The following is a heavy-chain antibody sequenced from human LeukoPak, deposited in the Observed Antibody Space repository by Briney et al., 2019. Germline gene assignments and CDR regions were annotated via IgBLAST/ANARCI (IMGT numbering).Heavy chain of an antibody. J-gene: IGHJ6*02. Sequence: SETLSLTCTVSGGSISSYYWSWIRQPPGKGLEWIGYIYYSGSTNYNPSLKSRVTISVDTSKNQFSLKLSSVTAADTAVYYCASLAAAGNYGMDVWGQGTTVTVSS. CDR3: ASLAAAGNYGMDV. V-gene: IGHV4-59*08. CDR2: IYYSGST. D-gene: IGHD6-13*01. CDR1: GGSISSYY.